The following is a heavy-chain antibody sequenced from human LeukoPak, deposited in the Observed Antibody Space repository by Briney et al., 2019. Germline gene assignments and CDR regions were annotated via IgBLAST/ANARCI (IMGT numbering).Heavy chain of an antibody. CDR1: AVIFTSYA. V-gene: IGHV3-23*01. CDR3: AKGSIAANIAKTIPES. D-gene: IGHD6-13*01. J-gene: IGHJ5*02. CDR2: ISGSGGST. Sequence: GGSLRLSCAAPAVIFTSYAWSCVRQAPGKGLEWVSAISGSGGSTYYADSVRGRFTISRDNSKNTLYVQMNSLRVKDTAVYYCAKGSIAANIAKTIPESWGQGTLVTVSS.